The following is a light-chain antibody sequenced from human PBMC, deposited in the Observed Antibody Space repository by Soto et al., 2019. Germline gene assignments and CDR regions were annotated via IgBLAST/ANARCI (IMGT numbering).Light chain of an antibody. CDR3: MQALQIPWT. Sequence: IVMTQSPLSLPVTPGEPASISCRSSQSLLHKNGNNYFNWYLQKPGQSPQHLIYLGSKLASGVPDRFSGSGSGTDFTLRISSVEAEDVGVYYCMQALQIPWTFGQGTRVEAK. CDR1: QSLLHKNGNNY. V-gene: IGKV2-28*01. J-gene: IGKJ1*01. CDR2: LGS.